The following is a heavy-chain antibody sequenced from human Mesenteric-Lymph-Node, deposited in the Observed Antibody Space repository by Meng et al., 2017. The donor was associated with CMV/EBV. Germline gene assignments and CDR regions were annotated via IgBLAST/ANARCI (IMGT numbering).Heavy chain of an antibody. J-gene: IGHJ6*02. V-gene: IGHV3-20*04. CDR2: INWNAGGR. CDR3: ARRIRVGYGMDV. Sequence: GESLKISCAASGFTFSSHAMSWVRQAPGKGLEWVATINWNAGGRGYAESVKGRFTISRDNAKNSLHLQMNSLRVEDTAFYYCARRIRVGYGMDVWGQGTTVTVSS. CDR1: GFTFSSHA. D-gene: IGHD2/OR15-2a*01.